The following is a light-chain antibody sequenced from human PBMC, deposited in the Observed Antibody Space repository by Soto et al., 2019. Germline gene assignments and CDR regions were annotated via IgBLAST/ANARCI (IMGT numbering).Light chain of an antibody. CDR1: QSFINF. J-gene: IGKJ1*01. V-gene: IGKV1-39*01. Sequence: DIQMTPSPSSLSASVGDRVTITCRASQSFINFLNWYQQKPGKAPKLLIYAASNLQNGVPSRFSGSASGTDFTLTISSLQPEDFATYYCQQSYSTPVTFGQGTKVEIK. CDR2: AAS. CDR3: QQSYSTPVT.